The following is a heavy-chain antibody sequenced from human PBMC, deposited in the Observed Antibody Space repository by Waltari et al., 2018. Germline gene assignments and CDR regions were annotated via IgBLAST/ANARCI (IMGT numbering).Heavy chain of an antibody. CDR2: LFLDNRV. Sequence: EVHLVESGGGVIQPGGSLRLSCAVSGFAVSNDYMTWVRQAPGKGREWVSILFLDNRVYYADFVKVRFIISRDDFNNTLYLHMNSLRLEDTALYYCATRGDWGQGTLVTVSS. V-gene: IGHV3-53*01. D-gene: IGHD3-10*01. CDR1: GFAVSNDY. CDR3: ATRGD. J-gene: IGHJ4*02.